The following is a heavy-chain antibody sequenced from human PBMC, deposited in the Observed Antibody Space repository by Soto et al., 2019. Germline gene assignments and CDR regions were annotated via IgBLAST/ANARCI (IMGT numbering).Heavy chain of an antibody. J-gene: IGHJ6*02. CDR3: ARGQYSSSSYYYYGMDV. CDR1: GFTFSSYA. CDR2: ISSNGGST. V-gene: IGHV3-64*02. D-gene: IGHD6-6*01. Sequence: ESGEGLVQPGGSLRLSCAASGFTFSSYAMHWVRQAPGKGLEYVSAISSNGGSTYYADSVKGRFTISRDNSKNTLYLQMGSLRAEDMAVYYCARGQYSSSSYYYYGMDVWGQGTTVTVSS.